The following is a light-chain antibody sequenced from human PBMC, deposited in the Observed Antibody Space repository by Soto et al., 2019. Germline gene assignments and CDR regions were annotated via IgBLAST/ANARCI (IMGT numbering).Light chain of an antibody. CDR2: GAS. V-gene: IGKV3D-15*01. J-gene: IGKJ1*01. CDR3: QQYNNWPV. CDR1: QSVSNN. Sequence: EIVLTQSPGTLSLSPGERATLSCRASQSVSNNYLAWYQQKPGQAPRLLIYGASSRATGIPDRFSGSGSGTEFTLTISSLQSEDFAVYYCQQYNNWPVFGQGTKVDIK.